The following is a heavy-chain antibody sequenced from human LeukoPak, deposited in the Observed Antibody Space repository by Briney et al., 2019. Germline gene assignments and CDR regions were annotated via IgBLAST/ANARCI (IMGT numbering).Heavy chain of an antibody. D-gene: IGHD3-22*01. CDR2: FYYSGST. CDR1: GGSISSSSYY. CDR3: ASGGYYYDSLDV. J-gene: IGHJ6*02. V-gene: IGHV4-39*07. Sequence: SETLSLTCTVSGGSISSSSYYWGWIRQPPGKGLEWIGSFYYSGSTYYNPSLKSRVTISVDTSKNQFSLKLSSVTAADTAVYYCASGGYYYDSLDVWGQGTTVTVSS.